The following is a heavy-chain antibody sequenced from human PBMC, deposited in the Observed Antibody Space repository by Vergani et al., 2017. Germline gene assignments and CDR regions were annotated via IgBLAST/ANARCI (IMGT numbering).Heavy chain of an antibody. CDR1: GFSLSTSGVG. D-gene: IGHD4-17*01. CDR2: IYWNDDK. V-gene: IGHV2-5*01. Sequence: QVTLKESGPTLVKPPQTLTLTCTFSGFSLSTSGVGVGWIRQPPGKALEWLALIYWNDDKRYSPSLKSRLTITKDTSKNQVVLTMTNRDPVDTATYYCAHHDGDPDAFDIWGQGTMVTVSS. J-gene: IGHJ3*02. CDR3: AHHDGDPDAFDI.